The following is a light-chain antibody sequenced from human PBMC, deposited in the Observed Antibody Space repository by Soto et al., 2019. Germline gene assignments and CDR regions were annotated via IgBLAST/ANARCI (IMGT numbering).Light chain of an antibody. CDR1: QSVSSSY. J-gene: IGKJ2*01. V-gene: IGKV3-20*01. Sequence: EIVLTQSPGTLSLSPGERATLSCRASQSVSSSYLAWYQQKPGQAPRLLMFGASSRATGIPDRFSGSGSETDFTLTISRLEPEDFAVYYCQQYGRSLYTFGQGTKLEIK. CDR2: GAS. CDR3: QQYGRSLYT.